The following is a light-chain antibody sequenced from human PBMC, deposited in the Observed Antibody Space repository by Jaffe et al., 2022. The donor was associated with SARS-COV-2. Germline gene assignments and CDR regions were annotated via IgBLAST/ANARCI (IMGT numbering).Light chain of an antibody. J-gene: IGLJ2*01. V-gene: IGLV2-14*03. CDR3: SSYTSSSTLV. CDR1: NSDVGGYNY. CDR2: DVS. Sequence: QSALTQPASVSGSPGQSITISCTGTNSDVGGYNYVSWYQQHPGKAPKLMIYDVSNRPSGVSNRISGSKSGNTASLTISGLQAEDEADYYCSSYTSSSTLVFGGGTKLTVL.